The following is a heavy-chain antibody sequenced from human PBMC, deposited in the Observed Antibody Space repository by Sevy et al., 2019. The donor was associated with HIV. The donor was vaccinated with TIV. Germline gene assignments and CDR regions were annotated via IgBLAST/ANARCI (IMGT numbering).Heavy chain of an antibody. D-gene: IGHD6-13*01. J-gene: IGHJ6*02. CDR2: VYYNGHT. CDR1: GDTIVSSGHY. CDR3: AREAGGYDYDYGMDV. V-gene: IGHV4-39*02. Sequence: SETLSLTCTISGDTIVSSGHYWGWIRQTRGKGLEWIGSVYYNGHTYSNPSLKSRLTISIDTSKNQFSLNLNSVTAADTGIYFCAREAGGYDYDYGMDVWGQGTTVTVSS.